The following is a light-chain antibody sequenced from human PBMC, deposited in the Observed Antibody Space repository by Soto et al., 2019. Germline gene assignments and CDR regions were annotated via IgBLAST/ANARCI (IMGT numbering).Light chain of an antibody. J-gene: IGLJ2*01. CDR1: SSDVGGYNY. CDR2: DVS. CDR3: CSNAGGYEG. Sequence: QSALTQPRSVSGSPGQSVTISCTGTSSDVGGYNYVSWYQQHPGKAHKGMIYDVSERPSGVPDRFSGSKSGNTASLTISGLQAEDEADYYCCSNAGGYEGFGGGTQLTVL. V-gene: IGLV2-11*01.